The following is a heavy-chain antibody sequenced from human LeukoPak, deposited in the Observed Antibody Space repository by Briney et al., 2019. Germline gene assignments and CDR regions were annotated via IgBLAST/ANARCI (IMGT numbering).Heavy chain of an antibody. CDR3: ATKQWLAPPPDS. J-gene: IGHJ4*02. CDR1: GFTFSKYW. Sequence: GGSLRLSCAASGFTFSKYWMLWVRQAPGKGLEGVSRINTDGTVTTYADSVKGRFTGSRDNADNTMFLQMNSVRDEDTAVYYCATKQWLAPPPDSWGQGTPVTVSS. CDR2: INTDGTVT. V-gene: IGHV3-74*01. D-gene: IGHD6-19*01.